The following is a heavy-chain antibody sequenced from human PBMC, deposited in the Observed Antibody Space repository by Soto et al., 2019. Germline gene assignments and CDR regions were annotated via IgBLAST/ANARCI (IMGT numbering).Heavy chain of an antibody. CDR1: GFSLSTSGVG. V-gene: IGHV2-5*01. J-gene: IGHJ3*02. Sequence: QITLKESGPTLVKPTQTLTLTCTFSGFSLSTSGVGVGWIRQPPGKALEWLALIYWNDDKRYSPSLKSRLTIAKDTSKNQVVLTMTNMDPVDTATYYCAHRSIGWAFDIWGQGTMVTVSS. D-gene: IGHD2-15*01. CDR3: AHRSIGWAFDI. CDR2: IYWNDDK.